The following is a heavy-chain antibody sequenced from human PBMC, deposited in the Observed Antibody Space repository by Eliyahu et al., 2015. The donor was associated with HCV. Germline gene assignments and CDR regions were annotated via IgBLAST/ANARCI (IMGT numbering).Heavy chain of an antibody. J-gene: IGHJ4*02. Sequence: QLQLQESGPGLVKPSEXLSLTXTVXGGSIXXSSYYWGWIRQPPGKGLEWIGSIYYSXSTYYNPSLKSRVTISVDTSKNQFSXKLSSVTAADTAVYYCASTPHDYGDYYFDYWGQGTLVTVSS. V-gene: IGHV4-39*01. D-gene: IGHD4-17*01. CDR2: IYYSXST. CDR1: GGSIXXSSYY. CDR3: ASTPHDYGDYYFDY.